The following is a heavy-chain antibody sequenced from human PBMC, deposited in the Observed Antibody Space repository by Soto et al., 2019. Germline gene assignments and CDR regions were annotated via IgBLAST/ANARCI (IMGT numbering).Heavy chain of an antibody. D-gene: IGHD6-6*01. CDR1: GGSISSTRHY. Sequence: QVQLQQSGPGLVKPSEPLSLTCTVSGGSISSTRHYWGWIRQPPGKGLQWIGSLYYSGSTYYNPSLRRTVTTSVETSKHEFTLRLNSVTATDAAIYDCARLVAKYCSSSGWFDPWGQGTLVTVSS. CDR2: LYYSGST. V-gene: IGHV4-39*01. J-gene: IGHJ5*02. CDR3: ARLVAKYCSSSGWFDP.